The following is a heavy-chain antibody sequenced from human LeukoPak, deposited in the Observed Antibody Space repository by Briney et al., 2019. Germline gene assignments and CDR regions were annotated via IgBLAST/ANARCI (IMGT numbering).Heavy chain of an antibody. D-gene: IGHD6-19*01. CDR2: IYYSGSA. Sequence: PSETLSLTCTVSGGSISNYYWNWIRQSPGKGLEWIGYIYYSGSANYNPSLKSRVTILIDTSKNQFSLKLSSVTAADTAVYYCARKAVAGSGNFDYWGQGTLVTVSS. CDR1: GGSISNYY. V-gene: IGHV4-59*08. J-gene: IGHJ4*02. CDR3: ARKAVAGSGNFDY.